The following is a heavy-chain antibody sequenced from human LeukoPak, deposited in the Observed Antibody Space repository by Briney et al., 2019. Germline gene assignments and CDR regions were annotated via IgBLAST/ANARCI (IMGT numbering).Heavy chain of an antibody. CDR1: GFTFSSYA. CDR2: ISGNGGST. J-gene: IGHJ4*02. D-gene: IGHD2-21*02. V-gene: IGHV3-23*01. CDR3: AKGINIVVVTAMGY. Sequence: PGGSLRLSCAASGFTFSSYAMSWVRQAPGEGLEWVSTISGNGGSTYYADSAKGRFTISRDNSKNTLYLQMNSLRAEDTAVYYCAKGINIVVVTAMGYWGQGTLVTVSS.